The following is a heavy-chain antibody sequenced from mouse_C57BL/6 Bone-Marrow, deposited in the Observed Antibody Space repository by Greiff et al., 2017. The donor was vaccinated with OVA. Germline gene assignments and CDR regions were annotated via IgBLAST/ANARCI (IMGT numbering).Heavy chain of an antibody. Sequence: VHLVESGAELARPGASVKLSCKASGYTFTSYGISWVKQRTGQGLEWIGEIYPRSGNTYYNEKFKGKATLTADKSSSTAYMELRSLTSEDSAVYFCAFYDWFAYWGQGTLVTVSA. J-gene: IGHJ3*01. CDR2: IYPRSGNT. CDR1: GYTFTSYG. V-gene: IGHV1-81*01. D-gene: IGHD2-12*01. CDR3: AFYDWFAY.